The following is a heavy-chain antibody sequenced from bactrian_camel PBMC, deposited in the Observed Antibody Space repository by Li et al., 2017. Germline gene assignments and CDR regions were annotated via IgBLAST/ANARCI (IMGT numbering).Heavy chain of an antibody. V-gene: IGHV3S53*01. J-gene: IGHJ4*01. Sequence: HVQLVESGGGSVQDGGSLRLSCEVARSEYCEYDMSWYRRVAGKEREFVASIESDSRVNYADSVKGRFTISRSNAKPNTMLYLQMNNLTPDDTAMYYCKLDRRMGALFVTDCAPRTFWGRGTQVTVS. CDR3: KLDRRMGALFVTDCAPRTF. CDR2: IESDSRV. D-gene: IGHD3*01. CDR1: RSEYCEYD.